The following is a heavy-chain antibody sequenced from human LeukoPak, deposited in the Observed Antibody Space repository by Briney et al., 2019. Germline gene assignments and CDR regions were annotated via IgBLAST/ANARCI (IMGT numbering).Heavy chain of an antibody. J-gene: IGHJ4*02. D-gene: IGHD6-19*01. Sequence: PGGSLRLSCAASGFTFSSYAMSWVRQAPGKGLEWVSAISGSGGSTYYADPVKGRFTISRDNSKNTLYLQMNSLRPDDTAVYYCTKLKGWYGDGYFDSWGPGTLVTVSS. V-gene: IGHV3-23*01. CDR1: GFTFSSYA. CDR3: TKLKGWYGDGYFDS. CDR2: ISGSGGST.